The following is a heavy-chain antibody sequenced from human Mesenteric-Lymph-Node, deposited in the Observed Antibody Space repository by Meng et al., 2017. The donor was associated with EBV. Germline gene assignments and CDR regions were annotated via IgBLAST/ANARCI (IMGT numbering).Heavy chain of an antibody. Sequence: QGKLQQGGAGLLKPSATLSLTCAVYGASFSDYYWTWIRQPPGKGLEWIGEVNHGGATIYNPSLESRVTISIDTSKNQFSLKVTSVTAADTAVYFCATLGSFASSIDPWGQGTLVTVSS. D-gene: IGHD3-16*01. J-gene: IGHJ5*02. CDR3: ATLGSFASSIDP. CDR1: GASFSDYY. V-gene: IGHV4-34*02. CDR2: VNHGGAT.